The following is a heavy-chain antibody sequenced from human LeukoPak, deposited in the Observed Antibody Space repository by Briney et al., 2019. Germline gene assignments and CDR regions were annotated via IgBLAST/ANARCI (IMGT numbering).Heavy chain of an antibody. CDR2: ISSSSSYI. CDR1: GFTVSSNY. CDR3: ARLAVAGSGGY. D-gene: IGHD6-19*01. J-gene: IGHJ4*02. V-gene: IGHV3-21*01. Sequence: GGSLRLSCAASGFTVSSNYMSWVRQAPGKGLEWVSSISSSSSYIYYADSVKGRFTISRDNAKNSLYLQMNSLRAEDTAVYYCARLAVAGSGGYWGQGTLVTVSS.